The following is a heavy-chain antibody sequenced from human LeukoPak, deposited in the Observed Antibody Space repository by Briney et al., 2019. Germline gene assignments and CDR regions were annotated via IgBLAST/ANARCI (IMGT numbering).Heavy chain of an antibody. J-gene: IGHJ3*02. CDR2: IIPIFGTA. V-gene: IGHV1-69*13. Sequence: LVKVSCKASGGTFSSYAISWVRQAPGQGLEWMGGIIPIFGTANYAQKFQGRVTITADESTSTAYMELSSLRSEDTAVYYCARVKSYYYDSSGSHSAFDIWGQGTMVTVSS. D-gene: IGHD3-22*01. CDR1: GGTFSSYA. CDR3: ARVKSYYYDSSGSHSAFDI.